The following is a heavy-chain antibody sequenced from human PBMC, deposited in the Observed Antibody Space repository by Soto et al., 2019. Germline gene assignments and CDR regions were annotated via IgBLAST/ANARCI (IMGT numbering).Heavy chain of an antibody. CDR3: ARVSSSIVVVPDYGMDV. J-gene: IGHJ6*02. CDR1: GYTFISHG. D-gene: IGHD2-15*01. V-gene: IGHV1-18*04. CDR2: ISGKNGNT. Sequence: QVQLVQSGVEVKKPGASVKVSCKASGYTFISHGISWVRQAPGQGLEWMGWISGKNGNTNYAQKLQGRVTLTTDTSTSTADMELRSLRSDDTAVYYCARVSSSIVVVPDYGMDVLGQGTTVTVAS.